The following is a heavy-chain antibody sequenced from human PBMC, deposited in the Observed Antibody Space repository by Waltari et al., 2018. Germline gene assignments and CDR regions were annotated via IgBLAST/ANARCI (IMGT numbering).Heavy chain of an antibody. V-gene: IGHV1-46*03. CDR3: ARDLTIAARRDYYYYGMDV. J-gene: IGHJ6*02. D-gene: IGHD6-13*01. CDR1: GYTFTSYY. CDR2: INPSGGST. Sequence: QVQLVQSGAEVKKPGASVKVPCKASGYTFTSYYMHWVRQAPGQGLEWMGIINPSGGSTSYAQKFQGRVTMTRDTSTSTVYMELSSLRSEDTAVYYCARDLTIAARRDYYYYGMDVWGQGTTVTVSS.